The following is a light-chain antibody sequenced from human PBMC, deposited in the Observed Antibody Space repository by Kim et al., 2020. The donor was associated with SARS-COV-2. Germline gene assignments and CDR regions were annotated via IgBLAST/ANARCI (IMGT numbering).Light chain of an antibody. CDR3: QQRRTWPLT. Sequence: SLSPGERATFHCRASQSMGNWIACYQQKAGQAPRLLIYDASNRATGIPARFSGSGSGTDFTLTISSLEPEDFAVYYCQQRRTWPLTFGGGTKLEI. CDR1: QSMGNW. V-gene: IGKV3-11*01. J-gene: IGKJ4*01. CDR2: DAS.